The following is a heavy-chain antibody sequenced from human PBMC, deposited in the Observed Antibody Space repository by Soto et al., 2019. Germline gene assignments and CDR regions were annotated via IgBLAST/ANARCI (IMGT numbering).Heavy chain of an antibody. J-gene: IGHJ6*02. CDR1: GGTFSSRS. CDR2: IIPIFGRE. CDR3: STSVYCSTTRCYYYYGLDV. Sequence: QVQLVQSGAEVKKPGSSVKVSCKVSGGTFSSRSINWVRQAPGQGPEWMGGIIPIFGRENYAQKFQGRVTITADESTSTAYMELSSLTSEDTALYYCSTSVYCSTTRCYYYYGLDVWGQGTTVIVSS. V-gene: IGHV1-69*01. D-gene: IGHD2-2*01.